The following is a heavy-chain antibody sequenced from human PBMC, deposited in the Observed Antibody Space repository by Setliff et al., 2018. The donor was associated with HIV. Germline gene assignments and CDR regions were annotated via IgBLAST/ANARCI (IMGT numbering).Heavy chain of an antibody. V-gene: IGHV4-61*08. CDR1: GGSISSGGYY. D-gene: IGHD6-19*01. J-gene: IGHJ5*02. CDR3: ARQFPPYHSGAHYSDL. Sequence: PSETLSLTCTVSGGSISSGGYYWSWIRQPPGKGLEWIGLIYYSGSTNYSPSLKSRVTISVDSSKNQFSLKLTSVTAADAAIYYCARQFPPYHSGAHYSDLWSQGTLVTVSS. CDR2: IYYSGST.